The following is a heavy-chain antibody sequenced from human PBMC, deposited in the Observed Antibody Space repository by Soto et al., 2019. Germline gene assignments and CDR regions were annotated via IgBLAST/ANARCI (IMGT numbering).Heavy chain of an antibody. CDR1: GFTFRSYA. CDR3: AKDNGPHWTTDWYFDF. CDR2: ISRNGGST. V-gene: IGHV3-23*01. D-gene: IGHD1-1*01. J-gene: IGHJ2*01. Sequence: EVQLLESGGGLLQPGGSLRLSCAASGFTFRSYAMNWVRQAPGKGLEWVSGISRNGGSTYYADPVQGRFTISRDNSKNTLYLQMNSLRAEDTALYYCAKDNGPHWTTDWYFDFWGRGTLVSVSS.